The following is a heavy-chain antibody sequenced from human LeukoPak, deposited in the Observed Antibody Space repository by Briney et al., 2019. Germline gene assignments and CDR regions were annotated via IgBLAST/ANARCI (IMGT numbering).Heavy chain of an antibody. Sequence: PSETLSLTCTVSGGSISSSSYYWGWIRQPPGKGLEWIGYIYYSGSTKYNPSLKSRVTISVDTSKNQFSLKLSSATAADTAVYYCARHRTIYYDSSGYWVWGQGTLVTVSS. V-gene: IGHV4-39*01. D-gene: IGHD3-22*01. CDR3: ARHRTIYYDSSGYWV. CDR1: GGSISSSSYY. CDR2: IYYSGST. J-gene: IGHJ4*02.